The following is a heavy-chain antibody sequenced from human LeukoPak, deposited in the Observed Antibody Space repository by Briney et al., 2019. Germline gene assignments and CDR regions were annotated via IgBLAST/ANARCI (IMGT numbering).Heavy chain of an antibody. J-gene: IGHJ4*02. D-gene: IGHD3-22*01. CDR1: GFTFSRYW. V-gene: IGHV3-7*04. CDR2: IKQDGSEK. CDR3: ARADSSGSLPDY. Sequence: GGSLRLSCAASGFTFSRYWMSWVRQAPGKGLEWVANIKQDGSEKYYVDSVKGRFTISRDNAKDSLYLQMNSLRAEDTAVYYCARADSSGSLPDYWGQGTLVTVSS.